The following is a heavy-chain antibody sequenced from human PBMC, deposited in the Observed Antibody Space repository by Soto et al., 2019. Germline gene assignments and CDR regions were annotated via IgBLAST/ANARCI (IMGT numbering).Heavy chain of an antibody. CDR1: GFTFDDYA. V-gene: IGHV3-9*01. CDR2: ISWNSGSI. Sequence: ESVGGLVQPGRSLRLSCAASGFTFDDYAMHWVRQAPGKGLEWVSGISWNSGSIGYADSVKGRFTISRDNAKNSLSLQMNSLRAEDTALYYCAKDSGGLDYYYMDVWGKGTTVTVSS. CDR3: AKDSGGLDYYYMDV. J-gene: IGHJ6*03. D-gene: IGHD3-16*01.